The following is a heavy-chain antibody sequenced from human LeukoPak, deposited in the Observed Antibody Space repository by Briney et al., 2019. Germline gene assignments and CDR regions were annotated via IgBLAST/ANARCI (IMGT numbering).Heavy chain of an antibody. CDR3: ALEYSSSADAFDI. V-gene: IGHV4-59*12. D-gene: IGHD6-6*01. CDR1: GGSISSYY. CDR2: IYYSGST. Sequence: SETLSLTCTVSGGSISSYYWSWIRQPPGKGLEWIGYIYYSGSTNYNPSLKSRVTISVDTSKNQFSLKLSSVTAADTAVYYCALEYSSSADAFDIWGQGTMVTVSS. J-gene: IGHJ3*02.